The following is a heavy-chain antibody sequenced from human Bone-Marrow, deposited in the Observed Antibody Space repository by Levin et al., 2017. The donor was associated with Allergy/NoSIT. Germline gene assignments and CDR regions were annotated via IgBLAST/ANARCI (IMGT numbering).Heavy chain of an antibody. CDR1: ESSFSKYK. V-gene: IGHV3-21*01. CDR2: ISSASSYI. CDR3: ARDSGGYCDGGSCYSLGMDV. Sequence: KAGGSLRLSCEASESSFSKYKMNWVRQAPGKGLEWVSSISSASSYIYYVHSVAGRFIISRDNAKKSLYLEMNSLRAEDTAVYYCARDSGGYCDGGSCYSLGMDVWGQGTTVTVSS. D-gene: IGHD2-15*01. J-gene: IGHJ6*02.